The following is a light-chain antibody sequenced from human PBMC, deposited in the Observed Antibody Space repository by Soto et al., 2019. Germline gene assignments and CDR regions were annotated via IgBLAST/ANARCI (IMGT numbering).Light chain of an antibody. CDR1: QSVSWW. J-gene: IGKJ1*01. V-gene: IGKV1-5*01. CDR2: DAS. Sequence: DLQMTQSPSTLSASVGDSLTITCRASQSVSWWLAWYQQKPGKAPKLLIYDASTLESGVPLRFSGSGSGTEFTLTISSLQPDDVATYYCQQYNNFRWTFGQGTKVEIK. CDR3: QQYNNFRWT.